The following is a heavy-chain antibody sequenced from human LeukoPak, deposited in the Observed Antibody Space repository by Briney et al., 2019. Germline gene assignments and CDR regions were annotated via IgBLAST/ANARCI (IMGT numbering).Heavy chain of an antibody. CDR2: INPNSGGT. CDR1: GYTFTSQG. CDR3: ARDAVLLWFGEFAPFDY. V-gene: IGHV1-2*02. Sequence: ASVKVSCKASGYTFTSQGISWVRQAPGQGLEWMGWINPNSGGTNYAQKFQGRVTMTRDTSISTAYMELSRLRSDDTAVYYCARDAVLLWFGEFAPFDYWGQGTLVTVSS. J-gene: IGHJ4*02. D-gene: IGHD3-10*01.